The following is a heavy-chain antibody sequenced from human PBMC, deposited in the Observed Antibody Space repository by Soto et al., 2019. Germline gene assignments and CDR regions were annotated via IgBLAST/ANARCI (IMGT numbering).Heavy chain of an antibody. Sequence: QVQLVQSGAEVKKPGSSVKVSCKASGGTFSSYAISWVRQAPGQGLEWMGGIIPIFGAANYAQKFQGRVTITADESTSTAYMELSSLRSEDTAVYYCASSRRPVVATEYFDYWGQGTLVTVSS. CDR2: IIPIFGAA. D-gene: IGHD5-12*01. CDR3: ASSRRPVVATEYFDY. V-gene: IGHV1-69*01. J-gene: IGHJ4*02. CDR1: GGTFSSYA.